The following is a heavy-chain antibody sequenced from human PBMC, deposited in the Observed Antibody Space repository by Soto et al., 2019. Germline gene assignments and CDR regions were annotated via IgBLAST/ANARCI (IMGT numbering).Heavy chain of an antibody. D-gene: IGHD6-19*01. J-gene: IGHJ6*02. Sequence: EVQLVESGGGLVKPGGSLRLSCAASGFTFSSYSMNWVRQAPGKGLEWVSSISSSSSYIYYADSVKGRFTISRDNAKNSLYLQMNSLRAEDTAVYYCARDRADLYYYYYGMDVWGQGTTVTVSS. V-gene: IGHV3-21*01. CDR3: ARDRADLYYYYYGMDV. CDR1: GFTFSSYS. CDR2: ISSSSSYI.